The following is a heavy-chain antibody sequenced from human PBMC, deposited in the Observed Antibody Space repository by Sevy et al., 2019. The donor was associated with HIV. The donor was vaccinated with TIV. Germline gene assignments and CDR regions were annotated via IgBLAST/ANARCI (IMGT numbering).Heavy chain of an antibody. D-gene: IGHD6-13*01. Sequence: GGSLRLSCGVSGFTFRTYWMSWVRQSPGKGLDWVADINQDGSQKYYVDSVKGRFTISRDNAKNSLSLQMNSLRAEDTAVYYCTRMDDSSSWYGDDVFDIWGQWTMVTVSS. J-gene: IGHJ3*02. V-gene: IGHV3-7*03. CDR3: TRMDDSSSWYGDDVFDI. CDR1: GFTFRTYW. CDR2: INQDGSQK.